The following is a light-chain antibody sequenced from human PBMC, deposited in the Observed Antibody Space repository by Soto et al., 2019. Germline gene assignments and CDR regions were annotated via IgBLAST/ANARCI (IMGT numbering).Light chain of an antibody. CDR3: CSYAGSSTWV. J-gene: IGLJ3*02. V-gene: IGLV2-23*01. CDR1: SSDVGSYNL. Sequence: ALTQPASVSGSPGQSITISCTGTSSDVGSYNLVSWYQQHPGKAPKLMIYEGSKRPSGVSNRFSGSKSGNTASLTISGLQAEDEADYYCCSYAGSSTWVFGGGTKFTVL. CDR2: EGS.